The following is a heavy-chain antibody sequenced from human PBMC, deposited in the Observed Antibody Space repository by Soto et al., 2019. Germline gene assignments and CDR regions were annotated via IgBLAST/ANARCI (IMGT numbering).Heavy chain of an antibody. CDR2: ISGSGGST. J-gene: IGHJ4*01. Sequence: GGPLRLSCAASGFTFSSYAMSWVRQAPGKGLEWVSAISGSGGSTYYADPVKGRFTISRDNSKNTLYLQMNSLRAEDTAVYYCAKKGGLAGFLDYCGHGTLVTVSS. CDR3: AKKGGLAGFLDY. D-gene: IGHD2-15*01. V-gene: IGHV3-23*01. CDR1: GFTFSSYA.